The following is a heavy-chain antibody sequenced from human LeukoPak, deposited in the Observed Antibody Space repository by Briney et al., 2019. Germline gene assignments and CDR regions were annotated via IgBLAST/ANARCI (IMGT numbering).Heavy chain of an antibody. CDR3: ASSNWINYMAFDY. Sequence: PSETLSLTCSVSGGSTTGYFWTWIRQPPGKGPEWIGYVYYKGDTSYSPSLDSRVSISVDTSKKQFSLKLNSVTAADTAVYYCASSNWINYMAFDYWGQGTLVTVSS. CDR1: GGSTTGYF. J-gene: IGHJ4*02. V-gene: IGHV4-59*08. D-gene: IGHD1/OR15-1a*01. CDR2: VYYKGDT.